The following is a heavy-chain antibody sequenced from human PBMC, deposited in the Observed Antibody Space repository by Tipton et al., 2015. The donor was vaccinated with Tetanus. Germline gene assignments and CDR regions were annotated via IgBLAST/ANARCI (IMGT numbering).Heavy chain of an antibody. CDR1: GYTFTDHY. CDR2: INPSTGGT. V-gene: IGHV1-2*02. Sequence: QLVQSGPEVKKPGASVKVSCKTSGYTFTDHYIHWVRQAPGQGLEWMGWINPSTGGTNYAQKFQGRVTVTSDTSISTAYMDLRSPTSDDTAVYYCARSMAAAGTGWFDPWGQGTLVTVSS. CDR3: ARSMAAAGTGWFDP. D-gene: IGHD6-13*01. J-gene: IGHJ5*02.